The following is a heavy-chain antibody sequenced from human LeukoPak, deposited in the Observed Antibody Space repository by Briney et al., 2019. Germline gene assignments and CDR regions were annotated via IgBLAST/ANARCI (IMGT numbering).Heavy chain of an antibody. V-gene: IGHV4-59*08. D-gene: IGHD2-21*02. CDR3: ASTYCGGDCYSPSWFDP. CDR2: IYYSGST. J-gene: IGHJ5*02. Sequence: SETLSLTCTVSGGSISSYYWSWIRQPPGKGLEWIGYIYYSGSTNYNPSLKSRVTISVDTSKNQFSLKLSSVTAADTAVYYCASTYCGGDCYSPSWFDPWGQGTLVTVSS. CDR1: GGSISSYY.